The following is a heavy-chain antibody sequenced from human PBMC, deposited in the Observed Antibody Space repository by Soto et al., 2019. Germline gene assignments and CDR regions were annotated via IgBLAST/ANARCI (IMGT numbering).Heavy chain of an antibody. V-gene: IGHV1-18*01. CDR2: ISAYNGNT. Sequence: ASVKVSCKASGYTFTSYGISWVRQAPGQGLEWMGWISAYNGNTNYAQKLQGRVTMTTDTSTSTAYMELRSLTAEDTAVYFCAKNYNWNFVVEYWGRGTLVTVSS. CDR3: AKNYNWNFVVEY. D-gene: IGHD1-7*01. CDR1: GYTFTSYG. J-gene: IGHJ4*02.